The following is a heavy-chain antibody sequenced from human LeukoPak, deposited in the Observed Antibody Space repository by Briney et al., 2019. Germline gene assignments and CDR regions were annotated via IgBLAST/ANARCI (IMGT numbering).Heavy chain of an antibody. Sequence: GGSLRLSCAASGFTFSSYSMNWVRQAPGKGLEWVSSISSSSSYIYYADSVKGRFTISRDNAKNSLYLQMNSLRAEDTAVYYCARVPGPYGGSHSTDYWGQGTLVTVSS. CDR3: ARVPGPYGGSHSTDY. D-gene: IGHD1-26*01. V-gene: IGHV3-21*01. CDR1: GFTFSSYS. CDR2: ISSSSSYI. J-gene: IGHJ4*02.